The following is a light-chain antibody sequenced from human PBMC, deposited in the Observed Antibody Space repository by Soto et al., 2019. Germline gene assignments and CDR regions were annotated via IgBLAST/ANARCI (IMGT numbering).Light chain of an antibody. Sequence: QSVLTQPPSVSGAPGQRVTISCTGSSSNIGAGYDVHWYQQLPGTAPKLLISGNSNRPSGVPDRFSGSKSGTSASLAITGLQAEDEADYYCQSYDSSLSGSVLGTGTKVTVL. CDR1: SSNIGAGYD. CDR2: GNS. J-gene: IGLJ1*01. CDR3: QSYDSSLSGSV. V-gene: IGLV1-40*01.